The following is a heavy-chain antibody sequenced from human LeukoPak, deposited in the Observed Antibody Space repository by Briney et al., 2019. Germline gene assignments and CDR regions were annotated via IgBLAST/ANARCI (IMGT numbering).Heavy chain of an antibody. J-gene: IGHJ4*02. Sequence: ASVKVSCKASGYTFTTYGISWVRQAPGQGLEWMGWISGSNGRTNYAQKLHGRVTMTTDTSTSTGYMELRSLRSDDTAVYYCARDQDGKYFDYWGQGTLLTVSS. V-gene: IGHV1-18*01. CDR1: GYTFTTYG. CDR3: ARDQDGKYFDY. CDR2: ISGSNGRT.